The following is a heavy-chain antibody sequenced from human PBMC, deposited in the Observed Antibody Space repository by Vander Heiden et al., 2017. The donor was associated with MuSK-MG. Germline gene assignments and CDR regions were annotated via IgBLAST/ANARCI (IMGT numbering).Heavy chain of an antibody. CDR2: ISSRSGSST. Sequence: QVQLVESGGGLVKPGGYLRLSCAASAFPSSDSFLIWHRQTPGKGLEWLSYISSRSGSSTYIADSVAGRFTISRDNAKNSLYLQMNSLRAEDTAVYYCARARVASISNFDLWGQGTLVTVSS. V-gene: IGHV3-11*01. CDR1: AFPSSDSF. CDR3: ARARVASISNFDL. D-gene: IGHD5-12*01. J-gene: IGHJ4*02.